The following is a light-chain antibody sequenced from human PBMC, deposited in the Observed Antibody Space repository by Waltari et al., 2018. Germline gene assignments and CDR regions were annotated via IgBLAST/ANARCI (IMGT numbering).Light chain of an antibody. J-gene: IGKJ3*01. CDR2: GAS. Sequence: EIVMTQSPATLSVSPGERATLSCRASQSVSSDLAWYQQKPGQAPRLLTYGASTRASGIPTRFSVSGSGTEFTLTISSLQSEGSAVYYCQQLNNNKWPRTFGPGTKVDIK. CDR3: QQLNNNKWPRT. CDR1: QSVSSD. V-gene: IGKV3-15*01.